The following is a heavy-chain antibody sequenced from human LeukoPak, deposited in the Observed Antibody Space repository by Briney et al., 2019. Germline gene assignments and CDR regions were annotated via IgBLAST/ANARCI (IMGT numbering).Heavy chain of an antibody. V-gene: IGHV3-21*01. CDR2: ITSGEFV. CDR3: ARGGFNVVRVVIIPSNSYFYYMDI. CDR1: GFTFSAYS. D-gene: IGHD3-10*01. J-gene: IGHJ6*03. Sequence: PGGSLRLSCAASGFTFSAYSMNWVRQAPGKGLEWVSSITSGEFVYFADSLKGRFSTSRDNGKSSLYLQMNSLRVEDTAVYYCARGGFNVVRVVIIPSNSYFYYMDIWGRGTGV.